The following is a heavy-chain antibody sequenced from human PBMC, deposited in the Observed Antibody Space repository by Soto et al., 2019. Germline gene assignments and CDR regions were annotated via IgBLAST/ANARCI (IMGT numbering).Heavy chain of an antibody. D-gene: IGHD5-12*01. J-gene: IGHJ4*02. CDR2: ISVTPGIT. CDR1: GFTMSTYS. Sequence: EMQLLESGGGLVQPGGSLRLSCAASGFTMSTYSVTWVRQAPGKGLEWVSGISVTPGITFYADSVKGRFTISRDSSNNAVYIQINSLRAEDTAMYFCSKWSGYGDLWGQGTLVTVSS. V-gene: IGHV3-23*01. CDR3: SKWSGYGDL.